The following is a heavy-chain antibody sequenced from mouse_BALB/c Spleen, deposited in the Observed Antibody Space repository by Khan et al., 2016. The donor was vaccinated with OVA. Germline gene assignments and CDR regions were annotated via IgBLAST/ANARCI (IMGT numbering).Heavy chain of an antibody. CDR2: IDHANGNT. CDR3: ASIDA. V-gene: IGHV14-3*02. Sequence: VQLKQSGAELVKPGASVKLSCTASGFNIKDTYMHWVKQRPEQGLEWIGRIDHANGNTKYDPKFQGKATITAETSSNTDYLQHSSLTSEDTAVSYCASIDAWGQGTTLTVSA. CDR1: GFNIKDTY. J-gene: IGHJ2*01.